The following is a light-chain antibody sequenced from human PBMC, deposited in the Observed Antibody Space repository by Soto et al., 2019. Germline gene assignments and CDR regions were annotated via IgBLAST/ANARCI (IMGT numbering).Light chain of an antibody. CDR2: DVS. CDR1: SSDVGSYNY. J-gene: IGLJ2*01. Sequence: QSALTQPASVSGSPGQSITISCTGTSSDVGSYNYVSWYQQHPGKAPKLMIYDVSNRPSGVSDRFSGSKSGNTASLTISGVQAEDEVDYYCSSYISSSTSVVFGGGTKLTVL. V-gene: IGLV2-14*01. CDR3: SSYISSSTSVV.